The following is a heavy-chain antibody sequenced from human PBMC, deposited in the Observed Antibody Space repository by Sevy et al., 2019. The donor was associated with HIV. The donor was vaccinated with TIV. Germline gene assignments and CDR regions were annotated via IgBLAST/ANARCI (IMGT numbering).Heavy chain of an antibody. Sequence: GGSLRLSCAASGFTFSNFAMGWVRQAPGKGLDWISVISGTGDYKYYAYSVKGRFTISRDNSKNTLFLQMNSLRAEDTATFYCAKKMGGGSGMAFLVDFWGQGTLVTVSS. D-gene: IGHD5-18*01. CDR1: GFTFSNFA. J-gene: IGHJ4*02. CDR2: ISGTGDYK. CDR3: AKKMGGGSGMAFLVDF. V-gene: IGHV3-23*01.